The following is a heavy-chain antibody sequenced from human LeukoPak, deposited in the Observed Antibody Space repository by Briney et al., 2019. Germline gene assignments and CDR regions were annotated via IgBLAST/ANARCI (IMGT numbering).Heavy chain of an antibody. Sequence: PSETLSLTCTVSGGSISSSSYYWSWIRQPPGKGLEWIGYIYYSGSTNYNPSLKSRVTISVDTSKNQFSLKLSSVTAADTAVYYCARGRGFDWPSYDYWGQGTLVTVSS. CDR3: ARGRGFDWPSYDY. CDR2: IYYSGST. J-gene: IGHJ4*02. D-gene: IGHD3-9*01. V-gene: IGHV4-61*01. CDR1: GGSISSSSYY.